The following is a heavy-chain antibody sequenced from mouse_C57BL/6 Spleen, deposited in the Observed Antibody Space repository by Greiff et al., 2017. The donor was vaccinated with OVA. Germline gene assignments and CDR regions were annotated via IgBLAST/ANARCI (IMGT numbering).Heavy chain of an antibody. V-gene: IGHV1-82*01. CDR2: IYPGDGDT. Sequence: QVQLKESGPELVKPGASVKISCKASGYAFSSSWMNWVKQRPGKGLEWIGRIYPGDGDTNYNGKFKGKATLTADKSSSTAYMQLSSLTSEDSAVYFCAYGSLPMDYWGQGTSVTVSS. CDR3: AYGSLPMDY. D-gene: IGHD2-2*01. CDR1: GYAFSSSW. J-gene: IGHJ4*01.